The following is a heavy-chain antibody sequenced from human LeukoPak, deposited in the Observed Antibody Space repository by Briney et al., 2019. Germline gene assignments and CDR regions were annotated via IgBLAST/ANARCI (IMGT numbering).Heavy chain of an antibody. D-gene: IGHD6-13*01. V-gene: IGHV1-69*13. CDR2: IIPIFGTA. Sequence: SVKVSCKASGGTFSSYAISWVRQALGQGLEWMGGIIPIFGTANYAQKFQGRVTITADESTSTAYMELSSLRSEDTAVYYCAAHNHEDPYSSSWYGFDYWGQGTLVTVSS. J-gene: IGHJ4*02. CDR3: AAHNHEDPYSSSWYGFDY. CDR1: GGTFSSYA.